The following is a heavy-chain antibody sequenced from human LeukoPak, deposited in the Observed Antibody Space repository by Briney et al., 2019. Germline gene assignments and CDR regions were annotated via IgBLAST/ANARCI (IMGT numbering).Heavy chain of an antibody. D-gene: IGHD3-3*01. CDR1: GFIFSNYA. V-gene: IGHV3-30*02. CDR2: IRYDGSNK. J-gene: IGHJ4*02. Sequence: GGSLRLSCAASGFIFSNYAMHWVRQAPGKGLEWVTFIRYDGSNKYYAESVKGRFTISRDNSKNTLYLQMSSLRAEDTALYYCARDYPTFGVVTIFDYWGQGALVTVSS. CDR3: ARDYPTFGVVTIFDY.